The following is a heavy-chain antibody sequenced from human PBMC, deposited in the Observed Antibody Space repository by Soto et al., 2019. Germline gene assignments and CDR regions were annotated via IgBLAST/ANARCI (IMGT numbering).Heavy chain of an antibody. V-gene: IGHV3-23*01. CDR3: ATYDFWSGYYFLDP. J-gene: IGHJ5*02. D-gene: IGHD3-3*01. Sequence: PGGSLRLSCAASGFTFSSYAMSWVRQAPGKGLEWVSAISGSGGSTYYADSVKGRFTISRDNSKNTLYLQMNSLRAEDTAVYYCATYDFWSGYYFLDPWGQGTLVTVSS. CDR2: ISGSGGST. CDR1: GFTFSSYA.